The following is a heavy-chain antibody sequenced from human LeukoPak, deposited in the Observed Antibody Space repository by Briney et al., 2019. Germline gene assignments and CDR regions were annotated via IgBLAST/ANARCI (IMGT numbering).Heavy chain of an antibody. CDR3: ARGASPKDAVFFDY. CDR2: LHSSGDI. CDR1: GVSITSGSYY. D-gene: IGHD3-16*01. V-gene: IGHV4-61*02. J-gene: IGHJ4*02. Sequence: PAQTLSLTCSVSGVSITSGSYYWGWIRQSAGKGLEWIGRLHSSGDIYHNVAFRSRAAVSGDASKNQFSLQLNSVTAADTAVYYCARGASPKDAVFFDYWGQGALITVSS.